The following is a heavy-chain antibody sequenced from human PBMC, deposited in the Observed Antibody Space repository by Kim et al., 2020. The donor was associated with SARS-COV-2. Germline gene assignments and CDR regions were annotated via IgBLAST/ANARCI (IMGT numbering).Heavy chain of an antibody. J-gene: IGHJ3*02. CDR3: ATSYSSSYNDAVDI. CDR1: GYTLTELS. V-gene: IGHV1-24*01. D-gene: IGHD6-13*01. CDR2: FDPEDGET. Sequence: ASVKVSCKVSGYTLTELSMHWVRQAPGKELEWMGGFDPEDGETINAQKFQGRVTMTEDTSTETAYMALSSLRYEDTAVYFCATSYSSSYNDAVDIWGQGT.